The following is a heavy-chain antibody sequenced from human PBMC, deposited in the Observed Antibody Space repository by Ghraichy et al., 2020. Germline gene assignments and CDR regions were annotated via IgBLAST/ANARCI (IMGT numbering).Heavy chain of an antibody. CDR2: IDWDDDK. J-gene: IGHJ3*02. CDR1: GFSLSTSGIR. D-gene: IGHD3-22*01. Sequence: SGPTRVKPTQTLTLTCTFSGFSLSTSGIRVSWIRQPPGKALEWLARIDWDDDKFYSASLKTRLTISKDTSKNQVVLTMTDMDPVDTATYYCARGYDYDGRGYDAIDICGQGTMVTVSS. V-gene: IGHV2-70*04. CDR3: ARGYDYDGRGYDAIDI.